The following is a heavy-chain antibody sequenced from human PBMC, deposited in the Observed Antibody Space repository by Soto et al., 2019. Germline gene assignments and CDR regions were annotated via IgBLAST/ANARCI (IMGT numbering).Heavy chain of an antibody. CDR3: ARWLVRSSLWFGESWIDP. CDR1: GFTFSSYS. D-gene: IGHD3-10*01. CDR2: ISSSSSYI. Sequence: EVQLVESGGGLVKPGGSLRLSCAASGFTFSSYSMNWVRQAPGKGLEWVSSISSSSSYIYYADSVKGRFTISRDNAKNSLYLQMNSLRAEDTAVYYCARWLVRSSLWFGESWIDPWSQGTLVTVSS. J-gene: IGHJ5*02. V-gene: IGHV3-21*01.